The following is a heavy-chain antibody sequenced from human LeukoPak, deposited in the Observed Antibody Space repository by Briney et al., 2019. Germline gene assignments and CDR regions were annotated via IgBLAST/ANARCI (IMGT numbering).Heavy chain of an antibody. Sequence: GALRLSCAASGFSFNTYAMSWVRQAPGKGLEWVSTISGRGDSPYYADSVKGRFSISRDNSKNTLFLHMNSLRAEDTAVYYCAKEGALPLYDAFDIWGQGTMVTVSS. J-gene: IGHJ3*02. CDR1: GFSFNTYA. CDR3: AKEGALPLYDAFDI. V-gene: IGHV3-23*01. CDR2: ISGRGDSP.